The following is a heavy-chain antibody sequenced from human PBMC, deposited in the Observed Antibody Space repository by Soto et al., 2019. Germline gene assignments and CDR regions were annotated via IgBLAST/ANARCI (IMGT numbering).Heavy chain of an antibody. J-gene: IGHJ6*03. Sequence: ASVKVSCKASGYTFTSYGISWVRQAPGQGLEWMGWFSAYNGNTNYAQKLQGRVTMTTDTSTSTAYMELRSLRSDDTAVYYCARGVTIFGVVIHKDYYYYYYMDVWGKGTTVTVSS. CDR3: ARGVTIFGVVIHKDYYYYYYMDV. CDR1: GYTFTSYG. V-gene: IGHV1-18*01. CDR2: FSAYNGNT. D-gene: IGHD3-3*01.